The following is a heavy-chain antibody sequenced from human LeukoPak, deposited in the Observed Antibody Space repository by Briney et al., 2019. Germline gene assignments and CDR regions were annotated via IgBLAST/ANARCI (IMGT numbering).Heavy chain of an antibody. Sequence: SETLSLTCTVSGGSISSYYWSWIRQPPGKGLEWIGYIYYSGSTNYNPSLKSRVTISVDTSKNQFSLKLSSVTAADTAVYYCARTPSFGVVFDYWGQGTLVTVSS. CDR3: ARTPSFGVVFDY. CDR2: IYYSGST. V-gene: IGHV4-59*01. J-gene: IGHJ4*02. CDR1: GGSISSYY. D-gene: IGHD3-3*01.